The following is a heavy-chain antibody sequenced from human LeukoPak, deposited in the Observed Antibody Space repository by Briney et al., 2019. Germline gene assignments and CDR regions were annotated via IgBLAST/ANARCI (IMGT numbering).Heavy chain of an antibody. J-gene: IGHJ4*02. Sequence: PGGSLRLSCAASGFTFSSYAMSWVRQAPGKWLEWVSAISGGGGGSTYYADSVQGRFTISRDNSKDTLNLQMNSLRAEDTAVYYCAKGMSKFDKWGQGTLVTLSS. CDR2: ISGGGGGST. CDR1: GFTFSSYA. CDR3: AKGMSKFDK. V-gene: IGHV3-23*01.